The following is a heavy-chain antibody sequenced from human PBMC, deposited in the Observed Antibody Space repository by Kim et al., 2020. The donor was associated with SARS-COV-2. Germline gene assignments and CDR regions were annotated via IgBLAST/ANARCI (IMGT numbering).Heavy chain of an antibody. CDR2: IFYSGST. CDR3: ARRDSRGYYSL. J-gene: IGHJ4*02. CDR1: DGSISSYY. D-gene: IGHD3-22*01. Sequence: SETLSLTCTVSDGSISSYYWSWFWQPPGKGLEWIGYIFYSGSTNYNPSLSSRLTISVDTSKNQFSLRLSSVTAADTAVYYGARRDSRGYYSLWGQGTLVTVSS. V-gene: IGHV4-59*01.